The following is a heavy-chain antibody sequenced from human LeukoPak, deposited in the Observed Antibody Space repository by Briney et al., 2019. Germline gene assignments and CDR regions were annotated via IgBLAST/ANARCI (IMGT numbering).Heavy chain of an antibody. Sequence: GGSLTLSCAASGFTFSSYSMNWVRQAPGKGLECVSSISSSRSHLSYADSVKGRFTISRDNTKNSLYMQMNSPRAEETAVYYCAKDTTVTHFAYWGQGTLVTVSS. CDR2: ISSSRSHL. J-gene: IGHJ4*02. V-gene: IGHV3-21*01. CDR1: GFTFSSYS. D-gene: IGHD5-18*01. CDR3: AKDTTVTHFAY.